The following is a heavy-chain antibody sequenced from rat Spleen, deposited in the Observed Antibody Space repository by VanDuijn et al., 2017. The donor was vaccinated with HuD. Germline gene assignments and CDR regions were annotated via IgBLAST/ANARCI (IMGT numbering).Heavy chain of an antibody. CDR2: MWSGGST. V-gene: IGHV2-45*01. CDR3: ARGQGTTKGPFDY. Sequence: QVQLKESGPGLVKPSETLSLTCTVSGFSLTSYNVHWVRQPPGKGLEWMGVMWSGGSTDYNSALKSRLSISRDTSKNQVFLKMNSLQSEDTTTYYCARGQGTTKGPFDYWGQGVMVTVSS. D-gene: IGHD1-10*01. CDR1: GFSLTSYN. J-gene: IGHJ2*01.